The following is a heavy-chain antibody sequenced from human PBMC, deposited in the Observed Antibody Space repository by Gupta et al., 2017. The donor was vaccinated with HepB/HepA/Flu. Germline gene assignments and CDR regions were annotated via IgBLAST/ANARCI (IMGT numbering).Heavy chain of an antibody. D-gene: IGHD3-3*01. V-gene: IGHV1-2*02. Sequence: QVQLVQSGADVKKPGDSVKVSCKASGYTFTAHFIHWVQQAPGQGLEWMGWINPKSGATNYAQKFQGRLTMTGDTSINTAYLELSSLTSDDTAVYYCGAWAGYFDSWSGPLDYWGQGALVTVSS. CDR1: GYTFTAHF. CDR3: GAWAGYFDSWSGPLDY. CDR2: INPKSGAT. J-gene: IGHJ4*02.